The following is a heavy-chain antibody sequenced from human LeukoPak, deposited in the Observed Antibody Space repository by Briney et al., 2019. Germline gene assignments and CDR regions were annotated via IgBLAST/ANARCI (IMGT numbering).Heavy chain of an antibody. CDR3: VRGLLGIGDY. CDR1: GFSFNTNW. D-gene: IGHD2-8*02. J-gene: IGHJ4*02. CDR2: INPDWSVT. Sequence: GGSLRLSCAASGFSFNTNWMHWVRQAPGKGLVWVSRINPDWSVTTYADSVKGRFTISRDNAKNTVFLQMNSLRAEDTAVYYCVRGLLGIGDYWGQGTLVTVSS. V-gene: IGHV3-74*01.